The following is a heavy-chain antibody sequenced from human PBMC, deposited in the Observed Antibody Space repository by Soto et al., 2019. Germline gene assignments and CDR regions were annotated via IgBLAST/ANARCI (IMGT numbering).Heavy chain of an antibody. J-gene: IGHJ4*02. CDR3: ARAGYYDSSGSRFTFDY. CDR2: INPSGGST. V-gene: IGHV1-46*01. Sequence: ASVKVSCKASAYTFTSYYMHWVLQAPGQGLEWMGIINPSGGSTSYAQKFQGRVTMTRDTSTSTVYMELSSLRSEDTAVYYCARAGYYDSSGSRFTFDYWGQGTLVTVSS. CDR1: AYTFTSYY. D-gene: IGHD3-22*01.